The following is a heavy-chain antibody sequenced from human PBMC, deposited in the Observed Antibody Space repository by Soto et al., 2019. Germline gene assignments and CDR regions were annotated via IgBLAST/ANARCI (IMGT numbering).Heavy chain of an antibody. Sequence: PSETLSLTCTVSGGSISSGGYYWSWIRQHPGKGLEWIGYIHYSGSTYYNPSLKSRVTISVDTSKNQFSLKLSSVTAADTAVYYCARGSRPPNYYDSSGYYYKTRQVFWFDPWGQGTLVTVSS. CDR1: GGSISSGGYY. CDR2: IHYSGST. CDR3: ARGSRPPNYYDSSGYYYKTRQVFWFDP. V-gene: IGHV4-31*03. D-gene: IGHD3-22*01. J-gene: IGHJ5*02.